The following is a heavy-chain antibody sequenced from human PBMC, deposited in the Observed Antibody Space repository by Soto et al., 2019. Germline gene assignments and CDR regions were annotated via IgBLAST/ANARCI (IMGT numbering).Heavy chain of an antibody. V-gene: IGHV3-13*01. CDR2: IGAAGDT. D-gene: IGHD5-12*01. Sequence: GGSLRLSCAASGFTFNNYDMHWVGQARGKGLEGVAVIGAAGDTHYPGSVKGGFTISRENGTNSVFLQMNSLRAADTAIYYCARDSGYDLTQPGMDVWGQGTTVTVSS. CDR3: ARDSGYDLTQPGMDV. J-gene: IGHJ6*02. CDR1: GFTFNNYD.